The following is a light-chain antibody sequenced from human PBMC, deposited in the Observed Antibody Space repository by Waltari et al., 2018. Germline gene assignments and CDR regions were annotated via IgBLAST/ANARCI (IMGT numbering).Light chain of an antibody. CDR3: QSFDYSLNTVV. J-gene: IGLJ2*01. Sequence: QSVLTQPPSVSGAPGQRVTISCTGSSSNIGAGYDVHWYQQLPGTAPKLLIYDNNNRPSGVPDRFSGSKSGTSASLAITGLQAEDEADYYCQSFDYSLNTVVFGGGTKLTVL. V-gene: IGLV1-40*01. CDR2: DNN. CDR1: SSNIGAGYD.